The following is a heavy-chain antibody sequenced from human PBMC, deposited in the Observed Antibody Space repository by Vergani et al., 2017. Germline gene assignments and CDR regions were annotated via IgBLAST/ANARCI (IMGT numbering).Heavy chain of an antibody. Sequence: QLQLQESGSGLVKPSQTLSLTCAVSGGSISSGGYSWSWLRQPPGKGLEWIGYIYRSGNTYYNPSLESRVTISVYRSKNQFSLKLSSVTAADPAVYYGARVVVAVAGPYFDYWGQGTLVTVSS. CDR1: GGSISSGGYS. J-gene: IGHJ4*02. V-gene: IGHV4-30-2*01. D-gene: IGHD6-19*01. CDR2: IYRSGNT. CDR3: ARVVVAVAGPYFDY.